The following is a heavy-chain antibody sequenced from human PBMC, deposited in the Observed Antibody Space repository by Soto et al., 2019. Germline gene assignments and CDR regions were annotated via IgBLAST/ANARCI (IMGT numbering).Heavy chain of an antibody. J-gene: IGHJ3*02. V-gene: IGHV1-18*04. CDR1: GYTITSYG. D-gene: IGHD3-16*02. CDR3: ARGVSTAESYYDYVWGSYRYTSRAFDI. CDR2: ISAYNSNT. Sequence: ASEKVSCKASGYTITSYGISWVRKAPGQGLEWMGWISAYNSNTNYAQKLQGRVTMTTDTSTSTAYMELRSLRSDDTAVYYCARGVSTAESYYDYVWGSYRYTSRAFDIWGQGTMVTVSS.